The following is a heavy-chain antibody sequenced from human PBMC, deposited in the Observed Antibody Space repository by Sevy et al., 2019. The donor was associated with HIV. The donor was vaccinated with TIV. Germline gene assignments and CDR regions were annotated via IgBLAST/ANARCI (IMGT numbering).Heavy chain of an antibody. CDR2: FRSAGSYI. CDR1: GFTFSYYD. J-gene: IGHJ5*01. CDR3: ARNLDYYDTSAFYS. Sequence: GGSLRLSCAASGFTFSYYDMNWVRQAPAKGLEWVSSFRSAGSYIQYGDSVKGRFTISRDNAKNSLYLQMNSLRAEDTAVYFCARNLDYYDTSAFYSWGQGTPVTVSS. V-gene: IGHV3-21*01. D-gene: IGHD3-22*01.